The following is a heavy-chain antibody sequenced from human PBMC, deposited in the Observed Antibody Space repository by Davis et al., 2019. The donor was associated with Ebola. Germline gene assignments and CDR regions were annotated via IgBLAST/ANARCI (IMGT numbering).Heavy chain of an antibody. Sequence: GESLKISCAASGFTFSSYAMHWVRQAPGKGLEWVAVISYDGSNKYYADSVKGRFTISRDNAKNTVFLQMNSLRVEDTAVYYCARDGDNYSDLDYWGQGTLVTVSS. CDR3: ARDGDNYSDLDY. D-gene: IGHD4/OR15-4a*01. J-gene: IGHJ4*02. CDR1: GFTFSSYA. CDR2: ISYDGSNK. V-gene: IGHV3-30-3*01.